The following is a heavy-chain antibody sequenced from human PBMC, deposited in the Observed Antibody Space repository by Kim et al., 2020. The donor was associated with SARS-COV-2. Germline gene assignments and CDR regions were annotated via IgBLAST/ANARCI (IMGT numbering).Heavy chain of an antibody. CDR2: IYSDGST. CDR3: AGGLMGLDV. J-gene: IGHJ6*02. V-gene: IGHV3-53*04. D-gene: IGHD3-16*01. Sequence: GGSLRLSCAASKFTFSNYDMTWVRQAPGKGLECVSVIYSDGSTSYADSVKNRFTITRHNSKNTLYLQMNSLRREDTAVYYCAGGLMGLDVWGQGTTVTVSS. CDR1: KFTFSNYD.